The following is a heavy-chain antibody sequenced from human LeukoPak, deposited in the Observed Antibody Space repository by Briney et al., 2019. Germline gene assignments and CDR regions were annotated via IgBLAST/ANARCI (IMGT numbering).Heavy chain of an antibody. Sequence: GGSLRLSCAASGFTFSSYSMNWVRQAPGKGLEWVSYISCSSSTIYYADSVKGRFTNSRDNAKNSLYLQINSLRAEDTAVYYCARDTVALPQLGYCSGGSCYRETPFDYWGEGTLVTVSS. J-gene: IGHJ4*02. V-gene: IGHV3-48*01. CDR2: ISCSSSTI. CDR1: GFTFSSYS. D-gene: IGHD2-15*01. CDR3: ARDTVALPQLGYCSGGSCYRETPFDY.